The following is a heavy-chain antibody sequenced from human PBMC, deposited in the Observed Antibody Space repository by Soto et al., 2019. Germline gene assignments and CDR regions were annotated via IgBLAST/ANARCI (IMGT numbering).Heavy chain of an antibody. V-gene: IGHV2-5*02. J-gene: IGHJ4*02. Sequence: QITLKESGPTLAKPTQPLTLTCTFSGFSLSTYGMGMGWIRQPQGNAPQWLSVIYWDDDKRYSPSLKSRLTITKDTSTSQVVLTMTDVDPVDTATYYCAHVLWRGINHYSEYRGQGCLVTVSS. D-gene: IGHD2-15*01. CDR3: AHVLWRGINHYSEY. CDR1: GFSLSTYGMG. CDR2: IYWDDDK.